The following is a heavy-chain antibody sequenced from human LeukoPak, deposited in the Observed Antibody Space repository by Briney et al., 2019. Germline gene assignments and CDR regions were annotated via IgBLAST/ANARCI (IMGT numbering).Heavy chain of an antibody. Sequence: ASVKVSCKASGYTFTSYGISWVRQAPGQGLEWMGWISAYNGNTNYAQKFQGRVTITADESTSTAYMELSSLRSEDTAVYYCAREIVGITGTTRFGMDVWGQGTTVTVSS. V-gene: IGHV1-18*01. CDR3: AREIVGITGTTRFGMDV. J-gene: IGHJ6*02. CDR2: ISAYNGNT. D-gene: IGHD1-7*01. CDR1: GYTFTSYG.